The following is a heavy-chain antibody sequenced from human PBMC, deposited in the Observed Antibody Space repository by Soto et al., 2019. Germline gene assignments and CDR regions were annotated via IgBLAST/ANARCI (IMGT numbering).Heavy chain of an antibody. CDR3: ARGVYNSYGTDY. CDR1: GFTFSSFW. V-gene: IGHV3-74*01. Sequence: DVQLVESGGGLVQPGGSLRLSCEASGFTFSSFWMHWVRQAPGKGLAWVSRINGDGCTTNSADSVRGRFTISRDNAKNSLFLQVNSLSAEDTAVYFCARGVYNSYGTDYWGQGALVTVSS. CDR2: INGDGCTT. D-gene: IGHD3-22*01. J-gene: IGHJ4*02.